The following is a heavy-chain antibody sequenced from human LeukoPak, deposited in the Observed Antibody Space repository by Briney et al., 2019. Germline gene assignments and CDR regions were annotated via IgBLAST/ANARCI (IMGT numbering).Heavy chain of an antibody. CDR3: ARDRAYYDFWSGLDY. Sequence: SQTLSLTCTVSGGSISSGDYYWSWIRQPPGKGLEWIGYIYHSGSTYYNPSLKSRVTISVDRSKNQFSLKLSSVTAADTAVYYCARDRAYYDFWSGLDYWGQGTLVTVSS. D-gene: IGHD3-3*01. CDR1: GGSISSGDYY. V-gene: IGHV4-30-2*01. CDR2: IYHSGST. J-gene: IGHJ4*02.